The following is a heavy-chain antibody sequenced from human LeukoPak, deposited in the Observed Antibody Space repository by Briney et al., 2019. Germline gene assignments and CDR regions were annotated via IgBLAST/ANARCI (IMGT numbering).Heavy chain of an antibody. V-gene: IGHV4-39*01. D-gene: IGHD2-2*01. J-gene: IGHJ5*02. CDR3: ARQRGEGRYQLPLPDENWFDP. CDR1: GGSISSSSYY. Sequence: SETLSLTCTVSGGSISSSSYYWGWIRQPPGKGLEWIGSIYYSGSTYYNPSLESRVTISVDTSKNQFSLKLSSVTAADTAVYYCARQRGEGRYQLPLPDENWFDPWGQGTLVTVSS. CDR2: IYYSGST.